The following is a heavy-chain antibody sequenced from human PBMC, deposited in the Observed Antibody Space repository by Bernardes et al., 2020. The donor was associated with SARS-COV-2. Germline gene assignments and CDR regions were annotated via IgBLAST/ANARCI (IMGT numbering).Heavy chain of an antibody. CDR2: FDPEDGET. V-gene: IGHV1-24*01. CDR3: ATGASLVRTNWFDP. D-gene: IGHD3-10*01. CDR1: GYTLSDLS. J-gene: IGHJ5*02. Sequence: ASVKVSCKVSGYTLSDLSMHWVRQAPGKGLEWMGSFDPEDGETIYAQKFQGRVTMTEDTSTDTAYMALSSLRSEDTAVYYCATGASLVRTNWFDPWGQGTLVTVSS.